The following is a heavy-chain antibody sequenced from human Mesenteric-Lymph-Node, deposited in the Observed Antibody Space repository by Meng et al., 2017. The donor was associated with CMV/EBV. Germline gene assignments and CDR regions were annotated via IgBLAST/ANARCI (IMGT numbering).Heavy chain of an antibody. CDR1: GYTFTGYY. Sequence: CKASGYTFTGYYMHWVRQAPGQGLEWMGRINPNSGGTNYAQKFQGRVTMTRDTSISTAYMELSRLRSDDTAVYYCARADYGSGSYPKYWGQGTLVIVSS. J-gene: IGHJ4*02. CDR2: INPNSGGT. D-gene: IGHD3-10*01. CDR3: ARADYGSGSYPKY. V-gene: IGHV1-2*06.